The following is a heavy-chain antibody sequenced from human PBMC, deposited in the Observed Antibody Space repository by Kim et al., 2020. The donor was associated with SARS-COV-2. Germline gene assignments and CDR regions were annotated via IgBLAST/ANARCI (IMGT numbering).Heavy chain of an antibody. J-gene: IGHJ4*02. D-gene: IGHD5-18*01. CDR2: IGAYSGTT. V-gene: IGHV1-18*01. Sequence: ASVKVSCKASGYTFTSYAISWVRQAPGQGLEWMGRIGAYSGTTNYAQKLQGRVTMTTDTSTSTVYMELRSLRSDDTALYYCARARGYSYGEYFDYWGQGTLVTVSS. CDR1: GYTFTSYA. CDR3: ARARGYSYGEYFDY.